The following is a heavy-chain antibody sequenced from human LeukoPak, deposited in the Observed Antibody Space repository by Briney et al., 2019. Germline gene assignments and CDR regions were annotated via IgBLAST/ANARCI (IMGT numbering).Heavy chain of an antibody. J-gene: IGHJ4*02. Sequence: GGSLRLSCTASGFTFSNHAMTWVRQAPGKGLEWVSAIGGDGRGTDYADSVKGRFTISRDNSKNTMYLEMNSLRADDTARYYCARRVGGTPDYWGPGTLVTVSS. D-gene: IGHD1-26*01. CDR2: IGGDGRGT. CDR3: ARRVGGTPDY. V-gene: IGHV3-23*01. CDR1: GFTFSNHA.